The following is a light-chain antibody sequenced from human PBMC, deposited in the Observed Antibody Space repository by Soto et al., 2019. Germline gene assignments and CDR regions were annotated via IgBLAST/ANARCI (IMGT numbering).Light chain of an antibody. J-gene: IGKJ1*01. CDR3: QQSYSTPWT. CDR1: QNIDNY. V-gene: IGKV1-39*01. CDR2: AAS. Sequence: DIQMTQSPSSLSASVGDRVTITCRASQNIDNYLNWYQQKPGKAPNLLIYAASSLQSGVPSRFAGSGSGTHFTLTISTLQPEDVGTYFCQQSYSTPWTFGQGTKVDIK.